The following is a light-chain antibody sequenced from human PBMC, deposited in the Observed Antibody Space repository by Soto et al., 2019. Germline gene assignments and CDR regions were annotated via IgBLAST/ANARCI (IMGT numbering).Light chain of an antibody. CDR2: GAS. V-gene: IGKV3-20*01. CDR1: QSVSSSY. Sequence: EIVLTQSPGTLSLSPGERATLSCRASQSVSSSYLAWYQQKPGPAPKLLMYGASSRATGIPDRFSGSGSGTDFTLTISRLEPEDFAVYYCQQYGSSPPWAFGQGTKVEIK. J-gene: IGKJ1*01. CDR3: QQYGSSPPWA.